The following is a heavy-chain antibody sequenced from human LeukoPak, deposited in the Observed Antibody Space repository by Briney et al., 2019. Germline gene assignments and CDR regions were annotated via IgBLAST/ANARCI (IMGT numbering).Heavy chain of an antibody. CDR1: GFTFDNYA. V-gene: IGHV3-23*01. CDR3: ARDSPLYFDY. Sequence: GGSLRLSCVASGFTFDNYAMTWVRQAPGKGLEWVSSIRGSGVTTFYADSVKGRFTISRDNAKNSLYLQMNSLRAEDTAVYYCARDSPLYFDYWGQGTLVTVSS. J-gene: IGHJ4*02. CDR2: IRGSGVTT.